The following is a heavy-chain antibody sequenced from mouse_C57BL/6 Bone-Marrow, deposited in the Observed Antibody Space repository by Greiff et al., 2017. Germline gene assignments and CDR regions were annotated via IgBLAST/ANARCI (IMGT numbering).Heavy chain of an antibody. J-gene: IGHJ4*01. V-gene: IGHV2-2*01. CDR3: ASLSTVVVPMDY. CDR2: IWSGGST. CDR1: GFSLTSYG. Sequence: QVQLKESGPGLVQPSQSLSITCTVSGFSLTSYGVHWVRQSPGKGLEWLGVIWSGGSTDYNAAFISRLSISKDNSKSQVFFKMNSLQADDTAIYYCASLSTVVVPMDYWGQGTSVTVSS. D-gene: IGHD1-1*01.